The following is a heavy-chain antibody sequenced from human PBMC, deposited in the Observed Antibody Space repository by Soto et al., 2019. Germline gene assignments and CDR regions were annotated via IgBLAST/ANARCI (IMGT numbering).Heavy chain of an antibody. CDR2: ISGSGGST. CDR1: GFTFSSYA. D-gene: IGHD6-19*01. CDR3: AKDSLQWLVTTRVTNYFDY. V-gene: IGHV3-23*01. J-gene: IGHJ4*02. Sequence: GGSLRLSCAASGFTFSSYAMSWVRQAPGKGLEWVSAISGSGGSTYYADSVKGRFTISRDNSKNTLYLQMNSLRAEDTAVYYCAKDSLQWLVTTRVTNYFDYWGQGTLVTVSS.